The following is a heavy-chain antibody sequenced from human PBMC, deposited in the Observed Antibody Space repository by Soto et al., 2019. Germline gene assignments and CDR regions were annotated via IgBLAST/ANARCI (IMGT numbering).Heavy chain of an antibody. CDR3: ARLGSLLQPIDY. D-gene: IGHD4-4*01. V-gene: IGHV5-51*01. CDR1: GYTFTNYW. J-gene: IGHJ4*02. CDR2: IFPRDSDT. Sequence: GESLKISCQASGYTFTNYWIAWVRHMPGRGLEWMGLIFPRDSDTRYNSSFEGQVTISSDRSIATAYLQWTSLKASDTAIYFCARLGSLLQPIDYCGQGTPVTVSS.